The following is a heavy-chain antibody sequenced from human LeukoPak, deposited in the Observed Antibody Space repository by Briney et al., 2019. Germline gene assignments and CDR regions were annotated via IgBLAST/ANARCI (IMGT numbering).Heavy chain of an antibody. Sequence: ASVKVSCKASGYTFTSYAMHWVRQAPGQRLEWMGWINAGNGNTKYSQKFQGRVTITRDTSASTAYMELRSLRSDDTAVYYCARDRGPGITIFGVVIIPRETYYYYGMDVWGQGTTVTVSS. V-gene: IGHV1-3*01. CDR1: GYTFTSYA. CDR3: ARDRGPGITIFGVVIIPRETYYYYGMDV. CDR2: INAGNGNT. J-gene: IGHJ6*02. D-gene: IGHD3-3*01.